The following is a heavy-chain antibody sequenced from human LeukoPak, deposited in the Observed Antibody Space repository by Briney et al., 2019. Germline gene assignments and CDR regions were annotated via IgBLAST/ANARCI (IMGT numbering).Heavy chain of an antibody. D-gene: IGHD4-11*01. CDR2: IKQDGSDK. CDR3: AREKGNYDGYYNYYMDV. V-gene: IGHV3-7*01. CDR1: GFTFSNYW. J-gene: IGHJ6*03. Sequence: GGSLRLSCAASGFTFSNYWMDWVRQAPGKGLEWVANIKQDGSDKYYVDSVKGRFTISRDNAKNSLYLQMNSLRAEDTAVYYCAREKGNYDGYYNYYMDVWGKGTTVTVSS.